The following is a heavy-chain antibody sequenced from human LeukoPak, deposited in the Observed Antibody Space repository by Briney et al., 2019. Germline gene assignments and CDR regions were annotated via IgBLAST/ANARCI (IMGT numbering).Heavy chain of an antibody. CDR1: GFTFSSYS. CDR2: ISSSSSYI. CDR3: ARAPRGYSSPSGEDY. V-gene: IGHV3-21*01. J-gene: IGHJ4*02. Sequence: GGSLRLSCAASGFTFSSYSMNWVRQAPGKGLEWVSSISSSSSYIYYADSVKGRFTISRDNAKNSLYLQMNSLRAEDTAVYYCARAPRGYSSPSGEDYWGQGTLVTVSS. D-gene: IGHD6-19*01.